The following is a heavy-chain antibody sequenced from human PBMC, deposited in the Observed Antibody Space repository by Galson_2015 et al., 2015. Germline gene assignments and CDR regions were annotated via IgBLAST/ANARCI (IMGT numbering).Heavy chain of an antibody. CDR3: ASTKNILTGYDDAFDI. Sequence: SLRLSCAASGFTFSSYSMNWVRQAPGRGLEWVSSISSSSSYIYYADSVKGRSTISRDNAKNSLYLQMNSLRAEDTAVYYCASTKNILTGYDDAFDIWGQGTMVTVSS. D-gene: IGHD3-9*01. CDR2: ISSSSSYI. V-gene: IGHV3-21*01. J-gene: IGHJ3*02. CDR1: GFTFSSYS.